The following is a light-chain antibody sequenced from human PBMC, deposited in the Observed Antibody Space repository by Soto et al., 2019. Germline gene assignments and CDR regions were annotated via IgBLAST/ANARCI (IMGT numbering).Light chain of an antibody. Sequence: IVVTLAPCTLSLSTTERATLSCRASQSVSSSYLAWYQQKPGQAPRLLIYGVSSRATGIPDRFSGSGSGTDFTLTIGRLEPEDLAVYYCQQDGTSPRPFGQGTKVEIK. CDR3: QQDGTSPRP. CDR2: GVS. J-gene: IGKJ1*01. CDR1: QSVSSSY. V-gene: IGKV3-20*01.